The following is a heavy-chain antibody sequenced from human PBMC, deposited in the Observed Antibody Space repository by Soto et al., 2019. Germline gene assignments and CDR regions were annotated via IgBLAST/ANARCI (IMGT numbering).Heavy chain of an antibody. D-gene: IGHD6-19*01. J-gene: IGHJ4*02. CDR2: INAGNGNT. CDR3: ARAVAVAADFDY. Sequence: QVQLVPSGAEEQQPGASVQVSCKASGYTFTGYAMHWVRQAPGQRREWMGWINAGNGNTKYSQKFQGRVTITRDTSASTAYMELSSLRSEDTAVYYCARAVAVAADFDYWGQGTLVTVSS. V-gene: IGHV1-3*05. CDR1: GYTFTGYA.